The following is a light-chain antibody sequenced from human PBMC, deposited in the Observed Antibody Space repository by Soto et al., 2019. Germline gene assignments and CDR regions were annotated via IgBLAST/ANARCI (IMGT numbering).Light chain of an antibody. CDR1: QSASRY. Sequence: EIVLTQSPGTLSLSPGERATLSCRASQSASRYLAWYQQKPGQAPRLLISDTSNRATGIPARFSGSGSGTDFTLTISSLEPEDFAVYYCQQRSNWPIITFGQGTRLEIK. J-gene: IGKJ5*01. V-gene: IGKV3-11*01. CDR2: DTS. CDR3: QQRSNWPIIT.